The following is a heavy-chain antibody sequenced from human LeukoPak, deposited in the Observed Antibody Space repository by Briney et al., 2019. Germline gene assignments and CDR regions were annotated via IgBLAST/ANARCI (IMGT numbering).Heavy chain of an antibody. CDR2: INSDGSST. CDR1: GFTFSSYW. J-gene: IGHJ6*02. V-gene: IGHV3-74*01. D-gene: IGHD3-9*01. Sequence: GGSLRLSCAASGFTFSSYWMHWVRQAAGKGLVWVSRINSDGSSTSYADSVKGRFTISRDNAKNTLYLQMNSLRAEDTAVYYCARAYYYDILTGYYDYYYGMDVWGQGTTVTVSS. CDR3: ARAYYYDILTGYYDYYYGMDV.